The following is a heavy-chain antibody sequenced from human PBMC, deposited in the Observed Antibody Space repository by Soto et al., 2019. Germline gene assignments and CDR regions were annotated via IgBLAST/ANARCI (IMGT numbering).Heavy chain of an antibody. V-gene: IGHV3-74*01. CDR2: IQSDGSSP. CDR1: GFTFNYYW. J-gene: IGHJ4*02. CDR3: ARVGDPDY. D-gene: IGHD2-21*02. Sequence: EVQLVESGGGLVQPGGSLRLSCVASGFTFNYYWMHWVRQAPGKGLVWVSRIQSDGSSPDYVDSVKGRFTISRDNAKNTLYLQMTDLRAEDAAVYYCARVGDPDYWGQGTLVTVSS.